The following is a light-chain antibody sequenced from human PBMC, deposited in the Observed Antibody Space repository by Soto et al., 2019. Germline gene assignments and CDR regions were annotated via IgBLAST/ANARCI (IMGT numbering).Light chain of an antibody. CDR2: KAS. V-gene: IGKV1-5*03. J-gene: IGKJ1*01. CDR1: QSISSW. Sequence: DIQMTQSRSTLSASVGDRVTITCRASQSISSWLAWYQQKPGKAPKLLIYKASSLESGVPSRFSGSGSGTEFTLTISSLQPDDFATYYCQQYNSYPPPFGQGTKVEIK. CDR3: QQYNSYPPP.